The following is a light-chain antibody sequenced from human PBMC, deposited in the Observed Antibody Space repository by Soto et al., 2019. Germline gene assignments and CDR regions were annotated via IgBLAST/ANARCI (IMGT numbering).Light chain of an antibody. J-gene: IGKJ1*01. V-gene: IGKV3-20*01. CDR2: GAS. CDR3: QQYGSSPRT. Sequence: ELVLTQSPATLSLSPGERATLSCRASQGVSSYLAWYQQKGGQAPRLLIYGASSRATGIPDRFSGSGSGTDFTLTISRLEPEDFAVYYCQQYGSSPRTFGQGTKVDIK. CDR1: QGVSSY.